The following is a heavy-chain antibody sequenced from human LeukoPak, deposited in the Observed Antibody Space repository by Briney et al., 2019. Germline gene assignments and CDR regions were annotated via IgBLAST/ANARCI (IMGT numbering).Heavy chain of an antibody. Sequence: ASVKVSCKASGYTFTGYYMHWVRQAPGQGREWMGWINPNRGGTNYAQKFQGRVTITREPSITTAYMELSRLSSDATAVSSCASDRGLPWFGESLDYGMDVWGQGTTVTVSS. CDR3: ASDRGLPWFGESLDYGMDV. CDR1: GYTFTGYY. J-gene: IGHJ6*02. V-gene: IGHV1-2*02. D-gene: IGHD3-10*01. CDR2: INPNRGGT.